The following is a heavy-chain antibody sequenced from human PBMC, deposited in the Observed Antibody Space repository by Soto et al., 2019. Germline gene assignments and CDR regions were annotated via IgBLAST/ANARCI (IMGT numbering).Heavy chain of an antibody. V-gene: IGHV3-48*02. CDR2: ISSSSSTI. CDR1: GFTFSSYS. CDR3: ARDTASSSSGPLRGPKYYYYYYGMDV. Sequence: GGSLRLSCAASGFTFSSYSMNWVRQAPGKGLEWVSYISSSSSTIYYADSVKGRFTTSRDNAKNSLYLQMNSLRDEDTAVYYCARDTASSSSGPLRGPKYYYYYYGMDVWGQGTTVTVSS. J-gene: IGHJ6*02. D-gene: IGHD6-6*01.